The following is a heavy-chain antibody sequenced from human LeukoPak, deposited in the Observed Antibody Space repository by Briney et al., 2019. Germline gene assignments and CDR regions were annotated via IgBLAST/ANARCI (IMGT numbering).Heavy chain of an antibody. CDR2: ISYDGSNK. Sequence: GGSLRLSCAASGFTCSSYAMHWVRQAPGKGLEWVAVISYDGSNKYYADSVKGRFTISRDNSKNTLYLQMNSLRTADTAVYYCARDQLGFNIWGQGTMVTVSS. D-gene: IGHD7-27*01. V-gene: IGHV3-30*04. CDR1: GFTCSSYA. J-gene: IGHJ3*02. CDR3: ARDQLGFNI.